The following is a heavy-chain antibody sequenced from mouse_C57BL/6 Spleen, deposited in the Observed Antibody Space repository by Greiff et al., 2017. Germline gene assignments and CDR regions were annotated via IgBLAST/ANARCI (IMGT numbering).Heavy chain of an antibody. CDR3: ARGGSYDGYYDYYAMDY. CDR2: IYPRSGNT. J-gene: IGHJ4*01. V-gene: IGHV1-81*01. Sequence: QVQLQQSGAELARPGASVKLSCKASGYTFTSYGISWVKQRTGQGLEWIGEIYPRSGNTYYNEKFKGKATLTADKSSSTAYMELRSLTSEDSAVYCGARGGSYDGYYDYYAMDYWGQGTSVTVSS. CDR1: GYTFTSYG. D-gene: IGHD2-3*01.